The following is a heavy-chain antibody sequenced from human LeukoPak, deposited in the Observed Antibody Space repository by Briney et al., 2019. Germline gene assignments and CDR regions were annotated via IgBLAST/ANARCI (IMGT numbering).Heavy chain of an antibody. J-gene: IGHJ4*02. D-gene: IGHD6-13*01. CDR2: IYYSGST. CDR1: GGSISSSSYY. V-gene: IGHV4-39*01. CDR3: ASHASSSWFGRN. Sequence: SETLSLTCTVSGGSISSSSYYWGWIRQPPGKGLEWIGSIYYSGSTYYNPSLKSRVTISVDTSKNQFSLKLSSVTAADTAVYYCASHASSSWFGRNWGQGTLVTVSS.